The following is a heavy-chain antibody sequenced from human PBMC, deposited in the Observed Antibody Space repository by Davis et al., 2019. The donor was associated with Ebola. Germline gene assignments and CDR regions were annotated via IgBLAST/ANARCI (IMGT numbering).Heavy chain of an antibody. CDR1: GFTFTSYA. Sequence: PGGSLRLSCAASGFTFTSYAMSWVRQAPGKGLEWVSGISHSGGIAYYADSVKGRFTISRDSSKNTLYLQMNSLRVEDTAVYYCAKAIIATLYYYYGMDVWGQGTTVTVSS. CDR3: AKAIIATLYYYYGMDV. V-gene: IGHV3-23*01. CDR2: ISHSGGIA. D-gene: IGHD6-6*01. J-gene: IGHJ6*02.